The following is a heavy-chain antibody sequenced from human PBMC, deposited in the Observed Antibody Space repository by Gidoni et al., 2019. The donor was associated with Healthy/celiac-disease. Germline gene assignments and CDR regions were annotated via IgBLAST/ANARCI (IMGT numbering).Heavy chain of an antibody. V-gene: IGHV3-30*03. D-gene: IGHD1-26*01. Sequence: QVQLVESGGGVVQPGRSLRLSCAASGFTFSSYGMHWVRQAPGKGLEWVAVISYDGSNKYYADSVKGRFTIFRDNSKNTLYLQMNSLRAEDTAVYYCARDPSGSYRYFDYWGQGTLVTVSS. CDR1: GFTFSSYG. CDR2: ISYDGSNK. CDR3: ARDPSGSYRYFDY. J-gene: IGHJ4*02.